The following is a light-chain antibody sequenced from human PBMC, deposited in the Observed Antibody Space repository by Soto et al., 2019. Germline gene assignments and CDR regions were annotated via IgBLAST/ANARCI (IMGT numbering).Light chain of an antibody. V-gene: IGKV1-5*03. CDR3: QQYGTPRSVT. CDR1: ENVNGH. CDR2: EAS. Sequence: IQMTQSPNTLSASVVDSVAVTCLASENVNGHLAWYQQKPGKAPKLLIYEASILESGVPSRFSGSGFGTEFTLTISKVEPEDFAVYYCQQYGTPRSVTFGQGTRLEI. J-gene: IGKJ5*01.